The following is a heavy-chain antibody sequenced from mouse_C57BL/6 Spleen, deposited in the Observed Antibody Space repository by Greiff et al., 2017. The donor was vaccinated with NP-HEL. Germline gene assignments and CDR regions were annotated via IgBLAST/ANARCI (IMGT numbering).Heavy chain of an antibody. CDR2: INPNNGGT. CDR1: GYTFTDYN. J-gene: IGHJ3*01. Sequence: VQLKQSGPELVKPGASVKMSCKASGYTFTDYNMHWVKQSHGKSLEWIGYINPNNGGTSYNQKFKGKATLTVNKSSSTAYMELRSLTSEDSAVYYCAREYYDYDGGFAYWGQGILVTVSA. D-gene: IGHD2-4*01. V-gene: IGHV1-22*01. CDR3: AREYYDYDGGFAY.